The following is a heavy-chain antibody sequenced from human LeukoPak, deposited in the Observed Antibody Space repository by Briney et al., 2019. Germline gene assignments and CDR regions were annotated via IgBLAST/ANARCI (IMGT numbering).Heavy chain of an antibody. CDR3: AKGGHGGSYHPNHNWFDP. D-gene: IGHD1-26*01. Sequence: GGSLRLSCAASGFTFSNYCIHWVRQAPGKGLEWVAFIRYDGDIKYYADSVKGRFTISRDNSKNTLYLQVNSLGPDDTALYYCAKGGHGGSYHPNHNWFDPWGQGTLVTVSS. J-gene: IGHJ5*02. CDR2: IRYDGDIK. V-gene: IGHV3-30*02. CDR1: GFTFSNYC.